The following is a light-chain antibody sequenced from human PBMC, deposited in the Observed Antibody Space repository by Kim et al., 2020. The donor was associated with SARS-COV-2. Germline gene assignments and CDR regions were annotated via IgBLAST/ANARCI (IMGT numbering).Light chain of an antibody. Sequence: GQSFTISCTVTSSAVGGYNYVSWYQQRPGKAPRLMIYGVSKRPSGVPGRFSGSKSGNPASLTVSGLQAEDEADYYCSSYAGSNNVVFGGGTQLTVL. CDR3: SSYAGSNNVV. J-gene: IGLJ2*01. V-gene: IGLV2-8*01. CDR2: GVS. CDR1: SSAVGGYNY.